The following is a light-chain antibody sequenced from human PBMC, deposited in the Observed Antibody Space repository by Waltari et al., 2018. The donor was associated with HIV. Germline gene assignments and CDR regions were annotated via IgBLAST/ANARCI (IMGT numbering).Light chain of an antibody. V-gene: IGLV2-14*01. CDR3: CSFGGSNTKV. J-gene: IGLJ1*01. CDR2: EVR. Sequence: QSALTQPASVSGSPGQSITISCTGTSSDVGRYNYASWYQQHPGKAPKLIIYEVRNRPAGVSNRFSASKSGNMATLTISGLQPDDEADYHCCSFGGSNTKVFGTGTKVTVL. CDR1: SSDVGRYNY.